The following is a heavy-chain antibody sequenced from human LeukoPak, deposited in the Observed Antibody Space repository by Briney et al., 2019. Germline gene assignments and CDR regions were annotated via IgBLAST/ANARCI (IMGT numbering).Heavy chain of an antibody. CDR1: GVSISSSYSY. CDR3: ARVTEWNDLDY. J-gene: IGHJ4*02. V-gene: IGHV4-39*07. CDR2: IYYTGNT. D-gene: IGHD1-1*01. Sequence: SETLSLTCTVSGVSISSSYSYWGWIRQPPGMGLEWIGSIYYTGNTYYNASLKSQVSISIDTSKNQVSLKLTFVTAADTGVYFCARVTEWNDLDYWGQGTLVTVSS.